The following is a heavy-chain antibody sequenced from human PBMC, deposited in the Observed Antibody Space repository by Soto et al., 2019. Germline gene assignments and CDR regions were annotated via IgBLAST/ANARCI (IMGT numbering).Heavy chain of an antibody. CDR1: GFTFSSYG. Sequence: QVQLVESGGGVVQPGRSLRLSCAASGFTFSSYGMHWVRQAPGTGLEWVAVIWYDGSNKYYADSVKGRFTISRDNSKNTLYLQMNSLRAEDTAVYYCARVVIGYCSGGSCLKDAFDIWGQGTMVTVSS. CDR2: IWYDGSNK. CDR3: ARVVIGYCSGGSCLKDAFDI. V-gene: IGHV3-33*01. J-gene: IGHJ3*02. D-gene: IGHD2-15*01.